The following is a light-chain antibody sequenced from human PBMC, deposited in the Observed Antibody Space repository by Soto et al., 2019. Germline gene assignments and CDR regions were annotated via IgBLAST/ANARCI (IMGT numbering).Light chain of an antibody. J-gene: IGLJ1*01. CDR2: EVI. CDR3: SSYTTTNTYV. Sequence: QSALTQPASVSGCPGQSITISCTGTSSDVGGYNYVSWYQQHPGKAPKLMIYEVINRPSGVSYRFSGSKSGNTASLTISGLQAEDEADCYCSSYTTTNTYVFGTGTKVTVL. V-gene: IGLV2-14*01. CDR1: SSDVGGYNY.